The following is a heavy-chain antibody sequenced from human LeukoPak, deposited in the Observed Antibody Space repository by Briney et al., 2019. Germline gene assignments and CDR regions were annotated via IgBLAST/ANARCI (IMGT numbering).Heavy chain of an antibody. CDR2: ISWNSGSI. D-gene: IGHD3-22*01. Sequence: GGSLRLSCAASGFTFDDYAMHWVRQAPGKGLEWVPGISWNSGSIGYADSVKGRFTISRDNAKNSLYLQMNSLRAEDTALYYCAKDTNPYYYDSSGYPPSYFDYWGQGTLVTVSS. V-gene: IGHV3-9*01. CDR1: GFTFDDYA. J-gene: IGHJ4*02. CDR3: AKDTNPYYYDSSGYPPSYFDY.